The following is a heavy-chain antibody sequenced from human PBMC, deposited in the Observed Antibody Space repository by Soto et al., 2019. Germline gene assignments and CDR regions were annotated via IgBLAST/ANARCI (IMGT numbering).Heavy chain of an antibody. J-gene: IGHJ4*02. Sequence: QVQLVESGGGVVQPGRSLRLSCAASGFTFRSYAMHWVRHAPGKVLEWVAVIWYDGTNKYYADSVRGRFTISRDNSKNTLSLQMNSLRVEDTALYYCANSSDDNGWPFHYWGQGTLVTVSS. D-gene: IGHD6-19*01. CDR1: GFTFRSYA. CDR3: ANSSDDNGWPFHY. V-gene: IGHV3-33*06. CDR2: IWYDGTNK.